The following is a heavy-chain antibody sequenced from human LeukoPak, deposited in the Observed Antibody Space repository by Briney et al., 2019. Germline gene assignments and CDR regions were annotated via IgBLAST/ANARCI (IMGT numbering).Heavy chain of an antibody. J-gene: IGHJ3*02. Sequence: SETLSLTCTVSGGSISSYYWSWIRQPPGKGLEWIGYIYYSGSTNYNPSLKGRVTISVDTSKNQISLKLNSVTAADTAVYYCARHPYSDGFDIWGQGTMVIVSS. CDR2: IYYSGST. D-gene: IGHD1-1*01. CDR3: ARHPYSDGFDI. V-gene: IGHV4-59*08. CDR1: GGSISSYY.